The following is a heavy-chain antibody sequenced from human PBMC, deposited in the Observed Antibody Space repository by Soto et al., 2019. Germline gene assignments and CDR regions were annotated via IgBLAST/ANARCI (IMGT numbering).Heavy chain of an antibody. CDR1: GYTFTSYA. CDR2: INAGNGNT. J-gene: IGHJ6*02. CDR3: ARDHQITILRVVTPYYYYGMDF. Sequence: ASVKVSCKASGYTFTSYAMHWVRQAPGQRLEWMGWINAGNGNTKYSQKFQGRVTITRDTSASTAYMELSSLRSEDTAVYYCARDHQITILRVVTPYYYYGMDFWRQGTTVTVSS. D-gene: IGHD3-3*01. V-gene: IGHV1-3*01.